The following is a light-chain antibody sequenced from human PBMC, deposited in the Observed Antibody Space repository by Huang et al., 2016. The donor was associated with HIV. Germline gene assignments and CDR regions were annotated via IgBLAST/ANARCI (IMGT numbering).Light chain of an antibody. CDR1: QSLDKGF. CDR2: DAS. J-gene: IGKJ1*01. V-gene: IGKV3-20*01. CDR3: HHYGATQWA. Sequence: ELVLTQSPGTLSSSPGGAAVISCRASQSLDKGFLAWYRQKPCQAPDLHIFDASKRPSDIPDRFVGRGSGTYFSLTINGLDPEDFAFYFCHHYGATQWAFGRGTRVEMK.